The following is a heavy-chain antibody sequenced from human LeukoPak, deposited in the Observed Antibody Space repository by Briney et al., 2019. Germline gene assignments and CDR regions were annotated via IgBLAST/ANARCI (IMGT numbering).Heavy chain of an antibody. CDR3: VKFPAGGWKLDFDY. CDR1: GFTFSSYA. CDR2: ISSNGGST. V-gene: IGHV3-64D*06. J-gene: IGHJ4*02. Sequence: PGGSLRLSCSASGFTFSSYAMHWVRQAPGKGLEYVSAISSNGGSTYYADSVKGRFTISRDNSKNTLYLQMSSLRAEDTAVYYCVKFPAGGWKLDFDYWGQGTLVTVSS. D-gene: IGHD1-1*01.